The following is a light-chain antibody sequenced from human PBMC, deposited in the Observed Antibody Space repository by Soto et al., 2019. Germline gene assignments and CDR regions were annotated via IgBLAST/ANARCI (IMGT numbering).Light chain of an antibody. CDR2: DVN. Sequence: QSALTQPASVSGSPGQSITISCTGTSSDVGGYNYVSWYQQHPGKAPKLMIYDVNTRPSGVSNRFSGSKSGNTASLPISGLQAEDEADYYCSSYTSTISFGGGTQLTVL. J-gene: IGLJ2*01. V-gene: IGLV2-14*01. CDR1: SSDVGGYNY. CDR3: SSYTSTIS.